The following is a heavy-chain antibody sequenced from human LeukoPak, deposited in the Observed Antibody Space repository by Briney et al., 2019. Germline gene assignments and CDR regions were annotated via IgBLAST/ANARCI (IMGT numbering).Heavy chain of an antibody. CDR3: VKDDSYYYGSGIYPY. CDR2: IGSEGGTT. Sequence: GGSLRLSCAAAGFSFGTYGMHWVRQAPGKGLEYVSAIGSEGGTTYYANSVKGRFTISSDNSKNTLYLQMGSLRAEDTAIYYCVKDDSYYYGSGIYPYWGQGTLVTVSS. D-gene: IGHD3-10*01. CDR1: GFSFGTYG. J-gene: IGHJ4*02. V-gene: IGHV3-64*01.